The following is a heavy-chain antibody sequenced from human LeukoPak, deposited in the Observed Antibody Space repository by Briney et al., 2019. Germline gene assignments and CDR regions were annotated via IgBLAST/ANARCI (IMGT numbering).Heavy chain of an antibody. CDR1: GYSISSGYY. V-gene: IGHV4-38-2*02. Sequence: PSETLSLTCTVSGYSISSGYYWGWIRQPPVKGLEWIGSIYHSGSTYYNPSLKSRVTISVDTSKNQFSLKLSSVTAADTAVYYCARTNGVVVTPNNWFDPWGQGTLVTVSS. CDR2: IYHSGST. J-gene: IGHJ5*02. CDR3: ARTNGVVVTPNNWFDP. D-gene: IGHD3-22*01.